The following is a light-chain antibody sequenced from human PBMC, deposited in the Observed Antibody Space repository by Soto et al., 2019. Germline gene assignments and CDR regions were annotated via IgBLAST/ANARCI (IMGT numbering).Light chain of an antibody. J-gene: IGKJ4*01. CDR2: DAS. CDR1: QGISSA. Sequence: AIQLTQSPSSLSASVGDRVTITCRASQGISSALAWYQQKPGKAPKLLIYDASSVESGVSSRFSGSGSGTDFTLTIISLQHDDFATYYCQHFNSYPLTFGGGTNVDIK. CDR3: QHFNSYPLT. V-gene: IGKV1-13*02.